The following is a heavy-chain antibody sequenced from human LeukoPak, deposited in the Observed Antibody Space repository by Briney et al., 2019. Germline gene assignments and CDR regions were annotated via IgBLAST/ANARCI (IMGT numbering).Heavy chain of an antibody. CDR2: ISGSGGST. CDR3: ASRGYSYGYDSRDY. V-gene: IGHV3-23*01. D-gene: IGHD5-18*01. J-gene: IGHJ4*02. CDR1: GFTFSSYA. Sequence: PGGSLRLSCAASGFTFSSYAMSWVRQAPGKGLEWVSAISGSGGSTYYADSVKGRFTISRDNSKNTLYLQMNGLRAEDTAVYYCASRGYSYGYDSRDYWGQGTLVTVSS.